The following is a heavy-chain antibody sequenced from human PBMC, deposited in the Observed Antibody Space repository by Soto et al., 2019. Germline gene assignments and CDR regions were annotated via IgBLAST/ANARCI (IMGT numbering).Heavy chain of an antibody. CDR1: GGSISSYY. J-gene: IGHJ4*02. CDR2: IYYSGST. D-gene: IGHD6-19*01. Sequence: SETLSLTCTVSGGSISSYYWSWIRQPPGKGLEWIGYIYYSGSTNYNPSLKSRVTISVDTSKNQFSLKLSSVTAADTAVYYCARQGIAVAGLDYWGQGTLVTVSS. V-gene: IGHV4-59*08. CDR3: ARQGIAVAGLDY.